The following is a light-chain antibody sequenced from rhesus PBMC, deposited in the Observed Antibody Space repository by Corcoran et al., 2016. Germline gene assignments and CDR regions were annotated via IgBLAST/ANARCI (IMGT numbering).Light chain of an antibody. J-gene: IGLJ1*01. CDR2: EVS. V-gene: IGLV2-13*02. CDR1: SSDIGGYNR. CDR3: SSYASSSAFI. Sequence: QATLTQSPSVSGSPGQSVTISCTGTSSDIGGYNRVSWYQQHPGKAPKLMIYEVSKRPSGVSDRFSGSKSGNTASLTISGLPAEDEADYYCSSYASSSAFIFGAGTRLTVL.